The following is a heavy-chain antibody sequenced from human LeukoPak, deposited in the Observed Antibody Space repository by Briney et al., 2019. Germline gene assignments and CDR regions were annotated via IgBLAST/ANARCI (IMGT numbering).Heavy chain of an antibody. CDR2: IYYSGST. J-gene: IGHJ5*02. CDR3: AIESYYRDTTGYRGDWWFGP. CDR1: GVSVGSVSHYY. D-gene: IGHD3-22*01. Sequence: SETLSLTCTVSGVSVGSVSHYYWSWIRQTPGRGLEWIGYIYYSGSTNYNPSLKSRVTMSLDTSTNQFSLNLRSVTAEDTAVYYCAIESYYRDTTGYRGDWWFGPWGQGALVTVSS. V-gene: IGHV4-59*02.